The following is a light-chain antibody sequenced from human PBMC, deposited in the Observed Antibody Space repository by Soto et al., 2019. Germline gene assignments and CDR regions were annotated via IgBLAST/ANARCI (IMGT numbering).Light chain of an antibody. V-gene: IGKV3-11*01. Sequence: EIVLTQSPATLSLSPGERATLSCRASQSVSSYLAWYQQKPGQAPSLLIYGTSNRATGIPGRFSGSGSETDFTLTISSLEPEDCGVYYCQHRGKWPRIFGQGTKLEIK. CDR3: QHRGKWPRI. J-gene: IGKJ2*01. CDR1: QSVSSY. CDR2: GTS.